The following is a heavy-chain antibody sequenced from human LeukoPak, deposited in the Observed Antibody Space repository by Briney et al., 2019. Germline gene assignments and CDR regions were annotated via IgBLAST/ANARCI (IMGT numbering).Heavy chain of an antibody. Sequence: KTSETLSLTCAVSGGSISSGGYSWSWIRQPPGKGLEWIGNIYHSGSTYYNPSLKSRVTISVDTSKNQFSLKLSSVTAADTAVYYCGRPLSYYSDSSGDNAFDIWGQGTMVTVSS. J-gene: IGHJ3*02. V-gene: IGHV4-30-2*03. D-gene: IGHD3-22*01. CDR1: GGSISSGGYS. CDR2: IYHSGST. CDR3: GRPLSYYSDSSGDNAFDI.